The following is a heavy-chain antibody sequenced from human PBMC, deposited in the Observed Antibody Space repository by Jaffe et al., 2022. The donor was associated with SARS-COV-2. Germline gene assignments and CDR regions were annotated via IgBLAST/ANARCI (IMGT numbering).Heavy chain of an antibody. CDR2: IKQDGGEK. CDR1: GFTFRSYW. Sequence: EVQLVESGGGLVQPGGSLRLSCAASGFTFRSYWMSWVRQAPGKGLEWVANIKQDGGEKNYVDSVKGRFTVSRDNAKDSLYLQMNSLRAEDTAVYYCTRGRHWGSESHYYDMDVWGQGTTVTVSS. CDR3: TRGRHWGSESHYYDMDV. J-gene: IGHJ6*02. V-gene: IGHV3-7*03. D-gene: IGHD3-10*01.